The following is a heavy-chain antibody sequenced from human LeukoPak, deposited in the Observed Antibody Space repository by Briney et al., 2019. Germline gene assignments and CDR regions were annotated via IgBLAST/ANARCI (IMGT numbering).Heavy chain of an antibody. CDR2: VSHSGSI. J-gene: IGHJ4*02. D-gene: IGHD5-12*01. CDR1: GGSTSSSSYS. V-gene: IGHV4-39*01. CDR3: WAIVTTIKLDF. Sequence: PETLSLTCTVSGGSTSSSSYSWGWIRQPPGKGLEWIGSVSHSGSINYDPSLKNRVTISVDTSKNQFSLKLSSVTAADTAVYYCWAIVTTIKLDFWGQGTLVTVSS.